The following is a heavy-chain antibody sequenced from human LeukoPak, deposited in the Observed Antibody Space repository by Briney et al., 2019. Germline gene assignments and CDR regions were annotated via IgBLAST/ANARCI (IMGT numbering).Heavy chain of an antibody. Sequence: SETLSLTCTVSGGSVSSTTYYWSWIRQPPGKGLEWIAGINYSGSTYYNPSLKGRVTISVDTSENQFSLKLSSVTAADTAVYYCARYVVYGSGKYYFDYWGQGTLVTVSS. J-gene: IGHJ4*02. D-gene: IGHD3-10*01. CDR3: ARYVVYGSGKYYFDY. CDR2: INYSGST. V-gene: IGHV4-39*01. CDR1: GGSVSSTTYY.